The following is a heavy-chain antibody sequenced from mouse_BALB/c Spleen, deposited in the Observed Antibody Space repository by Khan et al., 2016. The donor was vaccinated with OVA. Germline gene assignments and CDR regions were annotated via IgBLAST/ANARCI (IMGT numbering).Heavy chain of an antibody. D-gene: IGHD2-14*01. J-gene: IGHJ4*01. Sequence: QVQLQQPGPELKKPGETVRISCKASGYTFTTAGIQWVQKMPGKGLKWIGWINTHSGVPKYAEDFKGRFAFSLETSASTAYLQITNLKKEDTATYFCARGGAAYYRNDGGAMDYWGQGTSVTVSS. CDR2: INTHSGVP. CDR3: ARGGAAYYRNDGGAMDY. V-gene: IGHV9-4*02. CDR1: GYTFTTAG.